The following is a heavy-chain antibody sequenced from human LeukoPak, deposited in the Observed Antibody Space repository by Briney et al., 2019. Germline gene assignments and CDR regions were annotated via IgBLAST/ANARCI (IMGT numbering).Heavy chain of an antibody. J-gene: IGHJ1*01. CDR3: ARQGFSGDYDYFQH. Sequence: KCGESLKISCKGSGYIFTNYWIAWVRQMPGKGLEWMGIIYPHDSKTRYSPSFQGQITISVDKSIRTAYLQWSSLKASDTAMYFCARQGFSGDYDYFQHWGQGTLVTVSS. CDR2: IYPHDSKT. V-gene: IGHV5-51*01. D-gene: IGHD1-26*01. CDR1: GYIFTNYW.